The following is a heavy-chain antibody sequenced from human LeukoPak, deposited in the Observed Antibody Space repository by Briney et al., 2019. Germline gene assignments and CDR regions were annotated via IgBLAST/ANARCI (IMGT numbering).Heavy chain of an antibody. CDR2: ISSSGSTI. J-gene: IGHJ4*02. D-gene: IGHD3-22*01. V-gene: IGHV3-48*03. CDR1: GFTFSSYE. CDR3: AIWYVSSDWADY. Sequence: PGGSLRLSCAASGFTFSSYEMNWVRQAPGKGLEWVSYISSSGSTIYYADSVKGRFTISRDNAKNSLYLQMNSLRAEDTAVYYCAIWYVSSDWADYWGQGTLVTVSS.